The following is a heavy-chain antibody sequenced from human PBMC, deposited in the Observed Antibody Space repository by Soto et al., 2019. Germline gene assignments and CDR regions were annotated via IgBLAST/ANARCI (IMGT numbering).Heavy chain of an antibody. J-gene: IGHJ4*02. V-gene: IGHV3-15*01. D-gene: IGHD3-9*01. Sequence: EVYLVESGGGLVKPGGALRLSCAASGFTFSDAWMSWVRQAPGKGLEWVGRIKSKTDGGTRDYAAPVKGRVTISRDDSKNPLYLQINSLKAEDTAVYYCTCLHYDILTGSKWHYFDYWGQGTLVTVSS. CDR3: TCLHYDILTGSKWHYFDY. CDR2: IKSKTDGGTR. CDR1: GFTFSDAW.